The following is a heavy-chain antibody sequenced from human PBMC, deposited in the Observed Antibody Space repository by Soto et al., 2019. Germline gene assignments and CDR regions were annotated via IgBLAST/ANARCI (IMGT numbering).Heavy chain of an antibody. V-gene: IGHV4-39*01. Sequence: PSETLSLTCTVSGVSITNSSYYWGWIRRTPGKELEWSGTIYYSGITYYTPSLKSRVTISVDTSKNQFSLKLTSVTAADTAVYYCARHGSNWGQGTLVTVSS. J-gene: IGHJ4*02. CDR3: ARHGSN. CDR1: GVSITNSSYY. CDR2: IYYSGIT.